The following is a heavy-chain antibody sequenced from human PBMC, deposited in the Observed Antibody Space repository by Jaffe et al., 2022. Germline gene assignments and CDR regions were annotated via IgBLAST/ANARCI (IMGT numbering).Heavy chain of an antibody. Sequence: EVQLVESGGGLVQPGGSLRLSCAASGFTLSSYGIHWVRQAPGKGLEYVSAINSNGGSTYYANSVKGRFTVSRDNSKNTLYLQMGSLRAEDMAVYYCGRVLWLGELWGPLDSWGQGTLVTVSS. CDR2: INSNGGST. J-gene: IGHJ4*02. V-gene: IGHV3-64*01. D-gene: IGHD3-16*01. CDR3: GRVLWLGELWGPLDS. CDR1: GFTLSSYG.